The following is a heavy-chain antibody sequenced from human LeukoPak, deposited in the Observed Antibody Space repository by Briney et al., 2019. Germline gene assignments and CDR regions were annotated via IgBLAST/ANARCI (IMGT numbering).Heavy chain of an antibody. D-gene: IGHD1-7*01. CDR3: ARRMGGELVAFDI. CDR1: GCTFSTSG. Sequence: PGGALRLSCAASGCTFSTSGVGWVRQAPGKGLEWVSYISSSSTTIYFADSVKGRFTISRDNAKNSLYLQMNSLRDEDTAVYYCARRMGGELVAFDIWGQGTMVTVSS. V-gene: IGHV3-48*02. J-gene: IGHJ3*02. CDR2: ISSSSTTI.